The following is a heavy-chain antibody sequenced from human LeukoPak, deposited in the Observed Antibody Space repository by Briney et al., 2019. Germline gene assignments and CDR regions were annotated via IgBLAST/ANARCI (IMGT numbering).Heavy chain of an antibody. J-gene: IGHJ6*03. CDR1: GGSISPYY. CDR3: ARDSPHGYTLGHRYYFMDV. CDR2: IHSGGTT. Sequence: KPSETLSLTCTVSGGSISPYYWTWIRQSAGQGLEFVGRIHSGGTTNYNPSLASRVSLSVDTSNNQVSLRLSSVTAADTAVYYCARDSPHGYTLGHRYYFMDVWSKGTTVTVS. V-gene: IGHV4-4*07. D-gene: IGHD5-18*01.